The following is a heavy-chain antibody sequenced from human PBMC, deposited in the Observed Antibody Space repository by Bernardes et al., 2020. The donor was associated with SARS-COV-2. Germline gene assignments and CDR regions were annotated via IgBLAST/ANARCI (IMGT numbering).Heavy chain of an antibody. CDR2: ISSNGGST. J-gene: IGHJ6*02. CDR1: GFTFSSYA. V-gene: IGHV3-64D*06. CDR3: VRMGGLLWFGELSQD. D-gene: IGHD3-10*01. Sequence: GSLRLSCSASGFTFSSYAMHWVRQAPGKGLEYVSAISSNGGSTYYADSVKGRFTISRDNSKNTLYLQMSSLRAEDTAVYYCVRMGGLLWFGELSQDWGQGTTVTVSS.